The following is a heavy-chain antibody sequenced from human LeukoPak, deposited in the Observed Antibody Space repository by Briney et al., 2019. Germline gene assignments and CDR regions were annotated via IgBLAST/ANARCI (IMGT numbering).Heavy chain of an antibody. CDR2: IYYSGST. J-gene: IGHJ4*02. CDR3: ARSGGSGSYFDY. D-gene: IGHD3-10*01. Sequence: LGTPSLPCPVSGGSLSSSSYYLGWVRQPPGKGVGGIGSIYYSGSTYYNPSLKSRVTISVDTSKNQFSLKLSSVTAADTAVYYCARSGGSGSYFDYWGQGTLVTVSS. CDR1: GGSLSSSSYY. V-gene: IGHV4-39*07.